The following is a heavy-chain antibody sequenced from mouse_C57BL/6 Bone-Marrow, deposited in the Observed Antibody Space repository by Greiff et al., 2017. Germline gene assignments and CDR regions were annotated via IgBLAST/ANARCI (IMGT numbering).Heavy chain of an antibody. V-gene: IGHV1-74*01. CDR1: GYTFTSYW. CDR3: AIRDGYYVVTIGFDY. CDR2: IHPSDSDT. Sequence: QVQLQQPGAELVKPGASVTVSCKASGYTFTSYWMHWVKQRPGQGLEWIGRIHPSDSDTNYNQKFKGKATLTVDKSSSTAYMQLSSLPSEDSAVDYGAIRDGYYVVTIGFDYWGQGTTLTVSS. D-gene: IGHD2-3*01. J-gene: IGHJ2*01.